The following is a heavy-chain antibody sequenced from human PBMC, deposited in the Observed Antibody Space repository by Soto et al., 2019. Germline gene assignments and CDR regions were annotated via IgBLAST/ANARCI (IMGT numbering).Heavy chain of an antibody. CDR3: ARHGYNYGGGYFDY. D-gene: IGHD5-18*01. CDR2: IYSGGST. V-gene: IGHV3-66*04. CDR1: GVTVSSNY. J-gene: IGHJ4*02. Sequence: EVQLVESGGGLVQPGGSLRLSCAASGVTVSSNYMSWVRQAPGKGLEWVSVIYSGGSTYYADSVKGRFTISRDNSKNTQYLQMNRLRAADTAVYSCARHGYNYGGGYFDYWGQGTLVTVSS.